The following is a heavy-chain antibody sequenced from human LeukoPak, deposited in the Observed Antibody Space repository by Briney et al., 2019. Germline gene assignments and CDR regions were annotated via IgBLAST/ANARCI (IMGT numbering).Heavy chain of an antibody. J-gene: IGHJ4*02. Sequence: PGGSLRLSCAASGFTFNSYTMNWVRQAPGKGLEWVSSISTSSSYIYYADSVKGRFTISRDNAKNSLYLQMNSLRAEDTAVYYCARDLGYYDSSGYYSDMYFDYWGQGTLVTVSS. V-gene: IGHV3-21*04. CDR3: ARDLGYYDSSGYYSDMYFDY. D-gene: IGHD3-22*01. CDR1: GFTFNSYT. CDR2: ISTSSSYI.